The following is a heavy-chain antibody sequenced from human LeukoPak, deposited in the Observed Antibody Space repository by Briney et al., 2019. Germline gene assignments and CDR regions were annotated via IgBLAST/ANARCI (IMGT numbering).Heavy chain of an antibody. D-gene: IGHD3-9*01. CDR2: IYSSGST. CDR1: GFTVSSNF. J-gene: IGHJ4*02. Sequence: GGSLRLSCAASGFTVSSNFMSWVRQAPGKGLEWVSVIYSSGSTYYADSVKGRSTISRDNSKNTLYLQMNSLRVEDTAVYYCALGLVTDYWGQGTLVTVSS. CDR3: ALGLVTDY. V-gene: IGHV3-66*01.